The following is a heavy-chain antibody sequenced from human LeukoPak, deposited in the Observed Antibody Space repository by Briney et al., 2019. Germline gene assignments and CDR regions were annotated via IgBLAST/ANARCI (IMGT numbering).Heavy chain of an antibody. CDR3: ARLQWLSTPFFDY. J-gene: IGHJ4*02. V-gene: IGHV4-61*02. D-gene: IGHD6-19*01. CDR2: VYTSGST. Sequence: SQTLSLTCTVSGGSISSGGYYWSWIRQPAGKGLEWIGRVYTSGSTNYNPSLKSRVNIPLDTPKNQFSLKLISVTAADTAVYFCARLQWLSTPFFDYWGQGTLVTVSS. CDR1: GGSISSGGYY.